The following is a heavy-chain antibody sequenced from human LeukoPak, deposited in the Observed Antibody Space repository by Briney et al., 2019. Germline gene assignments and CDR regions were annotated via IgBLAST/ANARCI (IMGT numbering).Heavy chain of an antibody. Sequence: PGRSLRLSCAASGFTFSSYGMHWVRQAPGKGLEWVAVIAYDGSNKYYADSVKGRFTISRDNSKNTLYLQMNSLSAEDTAVYYCAKDLYSSSWYSHYYYGMDVWGQGTTVTVSS. D-gene: IGHD6-13*01. CDR1: GFTFSSYG. V-gene: IGHV3-30*18. J-gene: IGHJ6*02. CDR2: IAYDGSNK. CDR3: AKDLYSSSWYSHYYYGMDV.